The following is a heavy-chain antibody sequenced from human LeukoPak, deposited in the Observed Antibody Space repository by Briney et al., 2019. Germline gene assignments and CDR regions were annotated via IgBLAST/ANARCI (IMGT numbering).Heavy chain of an antibody. D-gene: IGHD2-2*01. CDR3: ARAVGDCSSTSCPNWFDP. Sequence: ASVTVSFKASGYTFTSYGISWVRQAPGQGLEWMGWFSAYNGNTNYTQKLQGRVTMTTDTSTSTAYMELRSLRSDDTAVYYCARAVGDCSSTSCPNWFDPWGQGTLVTVSS. V-gene: IGHV1-18*01. J-gene: IGHJ5*02. CDR1: GYTFTSYG. CDR2: FSAYNGNT.